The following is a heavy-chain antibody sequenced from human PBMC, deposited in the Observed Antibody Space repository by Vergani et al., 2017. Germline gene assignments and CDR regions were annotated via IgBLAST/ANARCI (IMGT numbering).Heavy chain of an antibody. CDR1: GGTFSSYA. D-gene: IGHD6-19*01. Sequence: VQLVQSGAEVKKPGSSVKVSCKASGGTFSSYAISWVRQAPGKGLEWVSAISGSGGSTYYADSVKGRFTISRDNSKNTLYLQMNSLRAEDTAVYYCAREDGGSSGWYVDYWGQGTLVTVSS. CDR3: AREDGGSSGWYVDY. V-gene: IGHV3-23*04. CDR2: ISGSGGST. J-gene: IGHJ4*02.